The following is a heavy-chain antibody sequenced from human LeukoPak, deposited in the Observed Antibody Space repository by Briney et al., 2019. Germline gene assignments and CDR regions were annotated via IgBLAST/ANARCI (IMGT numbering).Heavy chain of an antibody. J-gene: IGHJ4*02. D-gene: IGHD3-22*01. V-gene: IGHV4-59*02. CDR2: IYYSGST. Sequence: SETLSLTCTVSGGSVSSYYWSWIRQPPGKGLEWIGYIYYSGSTNYNPSLKSRVTISVDTSKNQFSLKLSSVTAADTAVYYCARGPTYYYDSSGYYHFDYWGQGTLATVSS. CDR1: GGSVSSYY. CDR3: ARGPTYYYDSSGYYHFDY.